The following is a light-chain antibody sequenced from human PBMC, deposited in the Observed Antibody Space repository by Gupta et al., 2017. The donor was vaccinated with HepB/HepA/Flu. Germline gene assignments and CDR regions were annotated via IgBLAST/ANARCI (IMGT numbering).Light chain of an antibody. J-gene: IGKJ3*01. CDR1: QDIGEY. CDR3: QKYDIAPLT. V-gene: IGKV1-27*01. CDR2: GAS. Sequence: DIQMTQSPSSLSASVGDRVTIACRASQDIGEYLAWYQQKPGKVPELLIYGASTVQVGVPLRFSASGSGTHFTLTISSLQPEDFATYYCQKYDIAPLTFGPGTIVDL.